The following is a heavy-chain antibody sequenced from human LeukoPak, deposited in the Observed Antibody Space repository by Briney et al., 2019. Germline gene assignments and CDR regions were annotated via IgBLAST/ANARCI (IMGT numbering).Heavy chain of an antibody. J-gene: IGHJ6*02. CDR2: IYYSGST. D-gene: IGHD1-26*01. V-gene: IGHV4-59*12. CDR1: GGSISSYY. CDR3: ARSGSYYYYYGMDV. Sequence: SETLSLTCTVSGGSISSYYWSWIRQPPGKGLEWIGYIYYSGSTNYNPSLKSRVTMSVDTSKNQFSLKLSSVTAADTAVYYCARSGSYYYYYGMDVWGQGTTVTVSS.